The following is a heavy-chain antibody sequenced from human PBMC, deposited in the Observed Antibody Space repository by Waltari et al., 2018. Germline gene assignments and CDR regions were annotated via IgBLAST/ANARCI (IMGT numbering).Heavy chain of an antibody. CDR3: AKDIVGAPRSGAFDI. D-gene: IGHD1-26*01. J-gene: IGHJ3*02. V-gene: IGHV3-9*01. Sequence: VQLQQWGAGLLKPSETLSLTCAVYGGSFSGYYWSWIRQPPGKGLEWVSGISWNSGSIGYADSVKGRFTISRDNAKNSLYLQMNSLRAEDTALYYCAKDIVGAPRSGAFDIWGQRTMVTVSS. CDR2: ISWNSGSI. CDR1: GGSFSGYY.